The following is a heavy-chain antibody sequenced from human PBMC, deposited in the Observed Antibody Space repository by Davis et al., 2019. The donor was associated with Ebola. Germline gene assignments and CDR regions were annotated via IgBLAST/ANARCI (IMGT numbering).Heavy chain of an antibody. Sequence: GGSLRLSCAASGFTFSSYGMHWVRQAPGKGLEWVAVIWYDGSNKYYADSVKGRFTISRDNSKNTLYLQMNSLRAEDTAVYYCARDPNIVATIFYYYYGMDVWGQGTTVTVSS. V-gene: IGHV3-33*01. CDR2: IWYDGSNK. CDR3: ARDPNIVATIFYYYYGMDV. J-gene: IGHJ6*02. CDR1: GFTFSSYG. D-gene: IGHD5-12*01.